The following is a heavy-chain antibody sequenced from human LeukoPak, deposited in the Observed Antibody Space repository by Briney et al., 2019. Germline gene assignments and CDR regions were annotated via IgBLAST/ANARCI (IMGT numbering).Heavy chain of an antibody. CDR1: GFTFSTYF. J-gene: IGHJ4*02. CDR3: VKDDSYYYDSSGYPH. Sequence: GGSLRLSCSASGFTFSTYFMHWVRQAPGKGLEYVSAISSNGGSTYYADSVKGRFTISRDNSKNTLYLQMSSLRAEDTAVYHCVKDDSYYYDSSGYPHRGQGTLVTVSS. CDR2: ISSNGGST. D-gene: IGHD3-22*01. V-gene: IGHV3-64D*09.